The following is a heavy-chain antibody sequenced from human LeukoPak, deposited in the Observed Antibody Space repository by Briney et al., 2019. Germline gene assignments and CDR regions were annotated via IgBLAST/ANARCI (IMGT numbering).Heavy chain of an antibody. J-gene: IGHJ4*02. CDR3: ARDLAKIGYRYGYGVYDF. V-gene: IGHV4-34*01. D-gene: IGHD5-18*01. CDR1: GGSFSAYY. Sequence: SETLSLTCAVYGGSFSAYYWSWIRQPPGKGLEWIGEINHSGSTNYNPSLKSRVTISVDTSKNHFSLTLTSVTAADTAFYYCARDLAKIGYRYGYGVYDFWGQGTLVTVSS. CDR2: INHSGST.